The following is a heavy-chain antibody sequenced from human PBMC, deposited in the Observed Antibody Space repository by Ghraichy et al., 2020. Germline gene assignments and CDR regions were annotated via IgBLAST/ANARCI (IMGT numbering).Heavy chain of an antibody. CDR2: ISSAGRKT. CDR3: AKAADSTSESGRGAFDL. J-gene: IGHJ3*01. D-gene: IGHD1-26*01. V-gene: IGHV3-23*01. CDR1: GFIFSNYA. Sequence: GESLNISCAASGFIFSNYAMSWVRQAPGKGLDWVSVISSAGRKTFDADSVKGRFTISRDNSKYTLYLQMSSLRADDTALYYCAKAADSTSESGRGAFDLWGQGTMVTVSS.